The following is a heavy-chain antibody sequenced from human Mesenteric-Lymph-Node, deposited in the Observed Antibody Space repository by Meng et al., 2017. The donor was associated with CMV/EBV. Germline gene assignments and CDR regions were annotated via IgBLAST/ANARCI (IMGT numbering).Heavy chain of an antibody. J-gene: IGHJ4*02. CDR3: AKVIMSSSLSSLSY. D-gene: IGHD6-6*01. Sequence: GGSLRLSCAASGFIFSSYGMHWVRQAPGKGLEWVSFIRYDGSNKYYADSVKGRFTISRDDSKNTLYLQMNSLRTEDTAVYYCAKVIMSSSLSSLSYWGQGTLVTVSS. CDR1: GFIFSSYG. V-gene: IGHV3-30*02. CDR2: IRYDGSNK.